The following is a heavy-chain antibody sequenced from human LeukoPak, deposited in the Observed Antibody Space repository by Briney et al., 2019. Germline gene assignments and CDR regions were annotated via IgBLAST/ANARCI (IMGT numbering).Heavy chain of an antibody. CDR2: INPNSGGT. J-gene: IGHJ3*02. Sequence: ASVKVSCKASGYTFTGYYMHWVRQAPGQGLEWMGWINPNSGGTNYAQKFQGRVTMTRDTSISTAYMELSRLRSDDTAVYYCARDLYGDYELGAFDIWGQGTMVTVSS. CDR3: ARDLYGDYELGAFDI. CDR1: GYTFTGYY. V-gene: IGHV1-2*02. D-gene: IGHD4-17*01.